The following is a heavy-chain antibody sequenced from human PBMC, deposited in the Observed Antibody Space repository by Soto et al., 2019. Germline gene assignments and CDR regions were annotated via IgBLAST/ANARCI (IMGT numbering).Heavy chain of an antibody. CDR3: AKSDSSGYYFHRVYYFDY. CDR1: GFTFSSYA. V-gene: IGHV3-23*01. Sequence: EVQLLESGGGLVQPGGSLRLSCAASGFTFSSYAMSWVRQAPGKGLEWVSAISGSGGSTYYADSVKGRFTISRDNSKNTLYLQMNSLRAEDTAVYYCAKSDSSGYYFHRVYYFDYWGQGTLVTVSS. J-gene: IGHJ4*02. D-gene: IGHD3-22*01. CDR2: ISGSGGST.